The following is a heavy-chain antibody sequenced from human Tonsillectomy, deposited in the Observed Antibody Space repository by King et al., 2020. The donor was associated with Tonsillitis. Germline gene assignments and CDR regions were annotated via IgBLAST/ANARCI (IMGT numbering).Heavy chain of an antibody. J-gene: IGHJ4*02. CDR1: GYTFTSYY. Sequence: EQLVQSGAEVKKPGASVKVSCKASGYTFTSYYMHWVRQAPGQGLGWMGIINPSGGSTSYAQKFQGRVTMTRYTSTSTVYLELSSLRSEDTAVYYCARDCGQRLLQPRSFDYWGQGTLVTVSS. V-gene: IGHV1-46*01. D-gene: IGHD5-24*01. CDR3: ARDCGQRLLQPRSFDY. CDR2: INPSGGST.